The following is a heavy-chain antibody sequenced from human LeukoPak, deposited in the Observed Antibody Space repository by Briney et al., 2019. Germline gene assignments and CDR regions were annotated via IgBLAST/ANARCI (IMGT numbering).Heavy chain of an antibody. J-gene: IGHJ4*02. CDR2: IIPIFGTA. V-gene: IGHV1-69*13. D-gene: IGHD5-18*01. CDR3: ARAPDKWDTARHFDY. Sequence: SVKVSCKASGGTFSSYAISWVRQAPGQGLEWMGGIIPIFGTANYAQKFQGRVTITADGSTSTAYMELSSLRSEDTAVYYCARAPDKWDTARHFDYWGQGTLVTVSS. CDR1: GGTFSSYA.